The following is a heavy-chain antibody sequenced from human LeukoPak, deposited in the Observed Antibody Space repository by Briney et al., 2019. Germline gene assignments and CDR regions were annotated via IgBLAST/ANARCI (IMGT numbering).Heavy chain of an antibody. Sequence: GASVKVSCKASGGTFSSYAISWVRQAPGQGLEWMGGIIPIFGTANYAQKFQGRVTITADESTSTAYMELSSLRSEDTAVYYCAAKPYCSSTSCSDYWGQGTLVTVSS. V-gene: IGHV1-69*13. J-gene: IGHJ4*02. CDR3: AAKPYCSSTSCSDY. CDR2: IIPIFGTA. CDR1: GGTFSSYA. D-gene: IGHD2-2*01.